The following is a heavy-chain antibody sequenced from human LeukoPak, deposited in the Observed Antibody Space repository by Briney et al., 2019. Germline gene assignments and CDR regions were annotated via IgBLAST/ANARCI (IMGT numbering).Heavy chain of an antibody. CDR3: ARHYYGSGSVDY. D-gene: IGHD3-10*01. CDR1: GFTFSSYS. J-gene: IGHJ4*02. Sequence: GGSLRLSCAASGFTFSSYSMNWVRQAPGKGLEWVSSISSSSSYIYYADSVKGRFTISRGNAKNSLYLQMNSLRAEDTAVYYCARHYYGSGSVDYWGQGTLVTVSS. CDR2: ISSSSSYI. V-gene: IGHV3-21*01.